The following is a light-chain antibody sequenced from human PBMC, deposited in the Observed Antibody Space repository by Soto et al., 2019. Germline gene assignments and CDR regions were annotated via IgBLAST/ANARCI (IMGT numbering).Light chain of an antibody. CDR2: EDN. J-gene: IGLJ2*01. Sequence: NFMLTQPHSVSESPRKTVTISCTGSSGSIASNYVQWYQQRPGSAPTTVIYEDNQRPSGVPDRLSGSIDSSSNSASLTISGLKTEDEADYYCQSYDSSNVVFGGGTQLTVL. CDR3: QSYDSSNVV. CDR1: SGSIASNY. V-gene: IGLV6-57*02.